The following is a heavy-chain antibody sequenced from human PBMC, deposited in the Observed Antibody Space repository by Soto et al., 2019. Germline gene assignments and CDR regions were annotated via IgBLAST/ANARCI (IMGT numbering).Heavy chain of an antibody. Sequence: QVQLVQSGAEVKKPGSSVKVSCKASGGTFSSYAISWVRQAPGQGLEWMGGIIPIFGTPNYAQKFQGRVTITADKSTSTAYMELSSLRSEDTAVYYCARENGRIVVFTDAFDIWGQGTMVTVSS. CDR1: GGTFSSYA. CDR2: IIPIFGTP. J-gene: IGHJ3*02. V-gene: IGHV1-69*06. CDR3: ARENGRIVVFTDAFDI. D-gene: IGHD3-22*01.